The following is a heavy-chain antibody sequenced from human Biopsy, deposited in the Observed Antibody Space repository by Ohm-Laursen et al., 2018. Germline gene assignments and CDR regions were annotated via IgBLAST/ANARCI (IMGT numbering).Heavy chain of an antibody. V-gene: IGHV4-59*01. CDR3: ARVRVWADSEGAFDP. CDR2: IYYSGNT. CDR1: GGSINNFY. Sequence: TLSLTCIVSGGSINNFYWSWIRQPPGKGLEWIGIIYYSGNTKYNPSLKSRVTISVDTSRNQFSLKLSSVTAADTAVYYCARVRVWADSEGAFDPWGQGKMVTASS. D-gene: IGHD1-26*01. J-gene: IGHJ3*01.